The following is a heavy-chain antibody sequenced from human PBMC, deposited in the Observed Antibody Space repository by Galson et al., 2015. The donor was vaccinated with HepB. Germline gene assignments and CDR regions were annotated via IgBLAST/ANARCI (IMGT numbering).Heavy chain of an antibody. D-gene: IGHD4-23*01. CDR1: GYRITNYA. CDR2: INAGNGDT. Sequence: SVKVSCKASGYRITNYAMHWVRQAPGQRLEWMGWINAGNGDTKYSQKFQGRVTITRDTSASTAYMELSSLRSEDTAVYYCAREGPGDDYGGTHHDVFDMWGQGTMVTVSS. V-gene: IGHV1-3*01. J-gene: IGHJ3*02. CDR3: AREGPGDDYGGTHHDVFDM.